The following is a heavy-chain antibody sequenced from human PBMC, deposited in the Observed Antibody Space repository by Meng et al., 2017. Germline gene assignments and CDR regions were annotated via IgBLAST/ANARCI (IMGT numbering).Heavy chain of an antibody. CDR1: GVSFSGYY. V-gene: IGHV4-34*01. D-gene: IGHD3-22*01. J-gene: IGHJ4*02. CDR2: INHSGST. Sequence: VQLQLWGAGLLKPSSTLSLTCAVYGVSFSGYYWSWIRQHPGQGLEWIGEINHSGSTNYNPSRKSRVTISVDTSKNQFSLKLSFVTAADTAVYYCAGITMSRAGDYWGQGTLLTVSS. CDR3: AGITMSRAGDY.